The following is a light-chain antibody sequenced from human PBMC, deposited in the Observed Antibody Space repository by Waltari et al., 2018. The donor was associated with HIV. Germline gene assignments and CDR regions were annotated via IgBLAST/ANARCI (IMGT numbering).Light chain of an antibody. Sequence: DIVMTQSPAILSVYPGESVTLSCRASQSVRTSLAWYQQKPGQAPRLLIYGASTRATGIPARFSGSGSGTEFTLTISSLQSEDSAVYHCQQYDDWPPFTFGQGTKLEIK. V-gene: IGKV3-15*01. J-gene: IGKJ2*01. CDR1: QSVRTS. CDR2: GAS. CDR3: QQYDDWPPFT.